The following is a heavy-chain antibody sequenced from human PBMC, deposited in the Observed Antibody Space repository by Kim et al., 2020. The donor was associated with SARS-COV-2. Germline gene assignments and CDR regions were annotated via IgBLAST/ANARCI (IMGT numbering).Heavy chain of an antibody. CDR2: VSGSGGNT. CDR3: AKDGPGRKTVHRYYYYYAVDV. CDR1: GFTFSDYA. D-gene: IGHD1-26*01. J-gene: IGHJ6*04. Sequence: GGSLRLSCTASGFTFSDYAMSWVRQVPGKGLEWVSVVSGSGGNTYFADSVKGRFTVSRDNSKNTLFLQMSSLRAEDTAVYYCAKDGPGRKTVHRYYYYYAVDVWGEGTTVTLSP. V-gene: IGHV3-23*01.